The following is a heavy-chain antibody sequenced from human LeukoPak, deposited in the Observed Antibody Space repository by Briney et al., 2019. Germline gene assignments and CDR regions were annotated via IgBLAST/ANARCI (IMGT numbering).Heavy chain of an antibody. Sequence: SETLSLTCTVSGGSISSYYWSWIRQPPGKGLEWIGYIYYSGSTNYNPSLKSRVTMSVDTSKNQFSLKLSSVTAADTAVYYCARTGRAYYGSGSYSFTYYYYMDVWGKGTTVTISS. J-gene: IGHJ6*03. D-gene: IGHD3-10*01. V-gene: IGHV4-59*12. CDR3: ARTGRAYYGSGSYSFTYYYYMDV. CDR1: GGSISSYY. CDR2: IYYSGST.